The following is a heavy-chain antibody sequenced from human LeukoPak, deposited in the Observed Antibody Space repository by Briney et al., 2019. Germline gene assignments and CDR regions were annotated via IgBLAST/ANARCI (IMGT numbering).Heavy chain of an antibody. D-gene: IGHD3-22*01. CDR2: IYHSGST. Sequence: PSETLSLTCAVSGGSINSGAYSWSWIRQPPGKGLEWIGYIYHSGSTYYNPSLKSRVTISVDRSKNQFSLKLSSVTAADTAVYYCAKDRDYYDSSGFDYWGQGTLVTVSS. J-gene: IGHJ4*02. CDR3: AKDRDYYDSSGFDY. CDR1: GGSINSGAYS. V-gene: IGHV4-30-2*01.